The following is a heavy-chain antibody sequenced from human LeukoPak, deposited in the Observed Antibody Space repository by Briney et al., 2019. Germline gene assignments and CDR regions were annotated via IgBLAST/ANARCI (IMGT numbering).Heavy chain of an antibody. CDR1: GGSFSGYY. J-gene: IGHJ4*02. D-gene: IGHD3-16*02. Sequence: SETLSLTCAVYGGSFSGYYWSWIRQPPGKGLEWIGEINHSGSTNYNPSLKSRVTISVDTSKNQFSLKLSSVTAADTAVYYCARDRRYDYVWGSYRLFDYWGQGTLVTVSS. CDR2: INHSGST. V-gene: IGHV4-34*01. CDR3: ARDRRYDYVWGSYRLFDY.